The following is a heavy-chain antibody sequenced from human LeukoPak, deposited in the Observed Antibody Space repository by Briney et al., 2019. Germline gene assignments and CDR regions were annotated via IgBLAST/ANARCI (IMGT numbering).Heavy chain of an antibody. CDR3: VRDPSEASHPYYFDY. V-gene: IGHV3-21*01. D-gene: IGHD2-2*01. J-gene: IGHJ4*02. CDR2: ISSSGTYL. Sequence: GGSLRPSCAASRFTFTTYSMNWVRQAPGKGLEWVSSISSSGTYLYYADSVKGRFTISRDNAKNSLSLQMNSLRVEDTAVYYCVRDPSEASHPYYFDYWGQGTLVTVSS. CDR1: RFTFTTYS.